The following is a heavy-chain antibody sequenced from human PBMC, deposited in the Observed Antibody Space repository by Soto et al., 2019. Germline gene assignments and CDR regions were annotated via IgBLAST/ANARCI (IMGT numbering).Heavy chain of an antibody. V-gene: IGHV3-33*01. CDR2: IWYDGSNK. D-gene: IGHD3-10*01. CDR1: GFTFSSYG. Sequence: QVQLVESGGGVVQPGRSLRLSCAASGFTFSSYGMHWVRQAPGKGLEWVAVIWYDGSNKYYADSVKGRFTISRDNSKNTLYLQMNSLRAEDTAVYYCARDTILGPLGMDVWGQGTTVTVSS. J-gene: IGHJ6*02. CDR3: ARDTILGPLGMDV.